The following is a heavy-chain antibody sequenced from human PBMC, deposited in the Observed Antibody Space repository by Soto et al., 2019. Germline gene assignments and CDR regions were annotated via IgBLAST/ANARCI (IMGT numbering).Heavy chain of an antibody. CDR2: INHSGST. Sequence: QVQLPQWGAGLLKPSETLSLTCAVYGGSFSGYYWSWIRQPPGKGLEWIGEINHSGSTNYNPSLKSRVTIAVDTSKNQISLKLSSVTAADTAVYYCARVWVATFPDAFDIWGQGTMVTVSS. CDR3: ARVWVATFPDAFDI. V-gene: IGHV4-34*01. CDR1: GGSFSGYY. D-gene: IGHD5-12*01. J-gene: IGHJ3*02.